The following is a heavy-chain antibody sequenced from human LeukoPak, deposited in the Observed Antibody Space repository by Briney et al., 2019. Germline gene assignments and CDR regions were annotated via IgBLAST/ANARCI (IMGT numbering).Heavy chain of an antibody. CDR3: ARDVPYYYDSTGKDAFDI. D-gene: IGHD3-22*01. V-gene: IGHV3-33*01. CDR1: GFTFSSYG. Sequence: PGGSLRLSCAASGFTFSSYGMHWVRQAPGKGLEWVAVIWYDGSNKYYADSVKGRFTISRDNSKNTLYLQMNSLRAEDTAVYYCARDVPYYYDSTGKDAFDIWGQGTMVTVSS. CDR2: IWYDGSNK. J-gene: IGHJ3*02.